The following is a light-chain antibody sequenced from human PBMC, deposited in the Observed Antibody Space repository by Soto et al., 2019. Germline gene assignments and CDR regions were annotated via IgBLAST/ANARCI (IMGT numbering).Light chain of an antibody. V-gene: IGKV3-11*01. J-gene: IGKJ1*01. CDR1: QSVSNF. CDR2: DAS. Sequence: EIVLTQSPATLSLSPGERATLSCRASQSVSNFLAWYQQKPGQAPRLLISDASHRATGIPGRFSGSGSGTDFGVTLGSREREDFAVYYCQQRSNCPWSVGQGTKVEVK. CDR3: QQRSNCPWS.